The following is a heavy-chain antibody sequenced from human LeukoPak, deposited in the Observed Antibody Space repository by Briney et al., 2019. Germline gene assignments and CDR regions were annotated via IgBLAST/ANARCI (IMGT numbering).Heavy chain of an antibody. J-gene: IGHJ4*02. Sequence: PSETLSLTCTVSGGSISSYYWSWIRQAPGKGLEWIGYIYYSGSTNYNPSLKSRVTISVDTSKNQFPLKLSSVTAADTAVYYCARESSYYDSSGYQSHFDYWGQGTLVTVSS. CDR3: ARESSYYDSSGYQSHFDY. CDR1: GGSISSYY. CDR2: IYYSGST. V-gene: IGHV4-59*01. D-gene: IGHD3-22*01.